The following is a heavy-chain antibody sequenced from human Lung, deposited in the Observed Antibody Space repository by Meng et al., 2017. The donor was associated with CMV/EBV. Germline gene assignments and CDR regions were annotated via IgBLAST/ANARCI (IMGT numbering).Heavy chain of an antibody. Sequence: GEXXKISCVASGFSFSKHWMSWVRQAPGKGLEYLANINLYGSEKYYMDSVKGRFTISRDKAKNSLFLQMNRLRAKDTGVYYCVTDQDRLGGIWGQETMVTVSS. V-gene: IGHV3-7*01. CDR1: GFSFSKHW. J-gene: IGHJ3*02. CDR2: INLYGSEK. D-gene: IGHD3-16*01. CDR3: VTDQDRLGGI.